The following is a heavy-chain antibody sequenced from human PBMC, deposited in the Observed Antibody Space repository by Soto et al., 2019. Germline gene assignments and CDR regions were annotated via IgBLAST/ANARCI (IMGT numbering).Heavy chain of an antibody. CDR3: ARSSQSTVTTVDY. CDR1: GGSISSGGYY. J-gene: IGHJ4*02. V-gene: IGHV4-31*03. Sequence: QVQLQESGPGLVKPSQTLSLTCTVSGGSISSGGYYWSWIRQHPGKGLEWIGYIYYSGSTYYNPSLKRRVTLSVDTSKNQCSLKLSSVTAADTAVYYCARSSQSTVTTVDYWGQGTLVTVSS. D-gene: IGHD4-17*01. CDR2: IYYSGST.